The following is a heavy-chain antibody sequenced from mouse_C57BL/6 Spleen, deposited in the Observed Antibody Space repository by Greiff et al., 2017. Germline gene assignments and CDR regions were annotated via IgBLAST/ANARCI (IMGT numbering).Heavy chain of an antibody. CDR3: AGYDYDGEDYFDY. CDR1: GYSITSGYY. D-gene: IGHD2-4*01. Sequence: EVQLQESGPGLVKLSQSLSLTCPVTGYSITSGYYWNWIRQFPGNKLEWLGYISYDGINNYNPSFNNRFPSTRDPPKTQFFLKLTSLTTEDTATYYCAGYDYDGEDYFDYWGQGTTLTVSS. V-gene: IGHV3-6*01. J-gene: IGHJ2*01. CDR2: ISYDGIN.